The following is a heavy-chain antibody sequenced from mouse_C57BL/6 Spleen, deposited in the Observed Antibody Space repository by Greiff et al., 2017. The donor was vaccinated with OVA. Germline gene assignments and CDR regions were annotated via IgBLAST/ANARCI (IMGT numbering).Heavy chain of an antibody. CDR2: IYPRDGST. J-gene: IGHJ4*01. CDR1: GYTFTSYD. CDR3: ASYGNFLYYAMDY. V-gene: IGHV1-85*01. D-gene: IGHD2-1*01. Sequence: VQLQQSGPELVKPGASVKLSCKASGYTFTSYDINWVKQRPGQGLEWIGWIYPRDGSTKYNEKFKGKATLTVDTSSSTAYMELHSLTSEDSAVYFCASYGNFLYYAMDYWGQGTSVTVSS.